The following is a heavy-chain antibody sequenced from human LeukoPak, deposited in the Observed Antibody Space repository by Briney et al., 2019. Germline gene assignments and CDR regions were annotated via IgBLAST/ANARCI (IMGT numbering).Heavy chain of an antibody. J-gene: IGHJ4*02. CDR3: ARDWGDSSGYYYLRFDY. V-gene: IGHV4-39*02. CDR2: IYYTGST. CDR1: GGSVSSSRYY. D-gene: IGHD3-22*01. Sequence: PSETLSLTCPVSGGSVSSSRYYWGWIRQPPGKGLEWIGSIYYTGSTYYKPSLKSRVTISVDASKNQISLKLSSVTAADTAVYFCARDWGDSSGYYYLRFDYWGQGTLVTVSS.